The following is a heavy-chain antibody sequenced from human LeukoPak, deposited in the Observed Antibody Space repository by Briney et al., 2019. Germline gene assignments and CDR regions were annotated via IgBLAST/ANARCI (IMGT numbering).Heavy chain of an antibody. CDR1: GDSISSSNW. Sequence: SETLSLTCAVSGDSISSSNWWSWVRQSPGKGLEWIGEIYHSGSTNCNPSHKSRVSISVDKSNNLFSLKLNSVTAADTAVYYCARVDSTSGANFDYWGQGTLVTVSS. V-gene: IGHV4-4*02. CDR2: IYHSGST. J-gene: IGHJ4*02. CDR3: ARVDSTSGANFDY. D-gene: IGHD6-13*01.